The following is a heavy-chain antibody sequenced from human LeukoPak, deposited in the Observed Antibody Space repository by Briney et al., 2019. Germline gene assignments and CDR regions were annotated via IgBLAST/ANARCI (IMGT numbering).Heavy chain of an antibody. CDR1: GDSISPYY. V-gene: IGHV4-4*07. D-gene: IGHD1-20*01. J-gene: IGHJ3*02. CDR2: IYTSGTT. Sequence: PSETLSLTCSVSGDSISPYYWSWIRQPAGKGLEWIGRIYTSGTTYYNPSLKSRVTFSLDTSKNHFSLKLTSVTAADTAVYYCATKTAPPRRVNSSDMWGQGNMVTVSS. CDR3: ATKTAPPRRVNSSDM.